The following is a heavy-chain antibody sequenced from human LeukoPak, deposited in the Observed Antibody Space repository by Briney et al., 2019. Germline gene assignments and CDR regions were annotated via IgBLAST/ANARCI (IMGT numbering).Heavy chain of an antibody. V-gene: IGHV4-39*01. CDR2: IYYSGST. Sequence: SETLSLTCTVSGGSISSSSYYWGWIRQPPGKGLGWIGSIYYSGSTYYNPSLKSRVTISVDTSKNQFSLKLSSVTAADTAVYYCARHGDYYYGMDVWGQGTLVTVSS. CDR1: GGSISSSSYY. D-gene: IGHD4-17*01. J-gene: IGHJ6*02. CDR3: ARHGDYYYGMDV.